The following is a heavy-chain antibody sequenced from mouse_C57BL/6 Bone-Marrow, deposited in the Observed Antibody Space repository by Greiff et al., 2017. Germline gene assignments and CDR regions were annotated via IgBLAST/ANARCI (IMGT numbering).Heavy chain of an antibody. J-gene: IGHJ2*01. CDR2: IYPTSGRT. Sequence: VQLQQPGAELVKPGASVKLSCKASGYTFTSYWITWVKQRPGQGLEWIGDIYPTSGRTNYNEKFKSKSILTVDTSYNTAYMQLSSLTSEDSAVFDCARSGPLGRSFDYWGQGTTLTGAS. CDR3: ARSGPLGRSFDY. V-gene: IGHV1-55*01. CDR1: GYTFTSYW. D-gene: IGHD4-1*01.